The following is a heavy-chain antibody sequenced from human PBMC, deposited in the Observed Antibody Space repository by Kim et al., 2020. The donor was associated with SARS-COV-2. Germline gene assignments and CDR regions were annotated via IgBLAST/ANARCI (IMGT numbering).Heavy chain of an antibody. CDR2: IGRSSTYK. V-gene: IGHV3-21*01. D-gene: IGHD5-12*01. J-gene: IGHJ4*02. Sequence: GGSLRLSCAASGIAFSDNAMNWVRQAPGKGLEWVSSIGRSSTYKYYADSVKGRFTISRDNAKSALYLQMNNLRAEDTAVYYCASANRDMATMPPDYWGQGTLVTVSS. CDR3: ASANRDMATMPPDY. CDR1: GIAFSDNA.